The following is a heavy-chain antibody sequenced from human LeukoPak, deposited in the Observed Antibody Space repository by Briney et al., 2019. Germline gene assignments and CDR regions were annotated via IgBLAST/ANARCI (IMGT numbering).Heavy chain of an antibody. Sequence: PSETLSLTCTVYGGSISSYYWSWLRQPPGKGLEWIGYIYYSGSTNYNPSLKSRVTISVDTSKNQFSLKLSSVTAADTAVYYCARGFTQQLGDYGMDVWGQGTTVTVSS. CDR1: GGSISSYY. J-gene: IGHJ6*02. CDR3: ARGFTQQLGDYGMDV. V-gene: IGHV4-59*01. D-gene: IGHD6-13*01. CDR2: IYYSGST.